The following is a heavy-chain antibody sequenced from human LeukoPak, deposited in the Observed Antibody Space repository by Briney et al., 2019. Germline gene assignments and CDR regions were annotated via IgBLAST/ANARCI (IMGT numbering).Heavy chain of an antibody. D-gene: IGHD6-13*01. Sequence: ASVKVSCKASGYTFTGYYMHWVRQAPGQGLEWMGWINPNSGGTNYAQKFQGWVTMTRDTSISTAYMELSRLRSDDTAVYYCARGVSSSRFIDYWGQGTLVTVSS. CDR1: GYTFTGYY. V-gene: IGHV1-2*04. J-gene: IGHJ4*02. CDR2: INPNSGGT. CDR3: ARGVSSSRFIDY.